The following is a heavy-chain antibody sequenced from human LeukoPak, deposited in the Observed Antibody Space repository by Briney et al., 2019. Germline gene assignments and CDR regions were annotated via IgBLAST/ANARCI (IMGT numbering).Heavy chain of an antibody. J-gene: IGHJ6*04. CDR1: GFSLSTSGMR. D-gene: IGHD5-18*01. V-gene: IGHV2-70*04. CDR2: IDWDDDK. Sequence: SGPALVKPTQTLTLTCTFSGFSLSTSGMRVNWIRQPPGKALEWLARIDWDDDKFYSTSLKTRLTISKDTSKNQVVLTMTNMDPVGTATYYCARMRGGYSYIDGMDVWGKGATVTVSS. CDR3: ARMRGGYSYIDGMDV.